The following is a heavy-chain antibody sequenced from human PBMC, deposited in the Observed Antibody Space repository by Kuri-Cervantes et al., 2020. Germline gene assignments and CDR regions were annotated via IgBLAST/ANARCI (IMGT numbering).Heavy chain of an antibody. J-gene: IGHJ6*02. V-gene: IGHV3-15*01. D-gene: IGHD3-9*01. CDR2: IKSKTDGGTT. Sequence: GGSLRLSCAASGFTFSDHYMSRVRQAPGKGLEWVGRIKSKTDGGTTDYAAPVKGRFTISRDDSKNTLYLQMNSLKTEDTAVYYCTTRGVLRYFDWLLTYYYGMDVWGQGTTVTVSS. CDR1: GFTFSDHY. CDR3: TTRGVLRYFDWLLTYYYGMDV.